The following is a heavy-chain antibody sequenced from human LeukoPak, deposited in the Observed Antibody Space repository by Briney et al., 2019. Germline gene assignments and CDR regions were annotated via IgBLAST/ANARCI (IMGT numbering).Heavy chain of an antibody. D-gene: IGHD4-11*01. Sequence: SQTLSLTCDDSAGSISSGGYSWSWIRQPPGKGLEWIGYIYHSGSTYYNPSLKSRVTISVDRSKNQFSLKLTSVTAADTAVYYCARVNDYSNYALGYFDYWGQGTLVTVSS. CDR2: IYHSGST. CDR3: ARVNDYSNYALGYFDY. J-gene: IGHJ4*02. CDR1: AGSISSGGYS. V-gene: IGHV4-30-2*01.